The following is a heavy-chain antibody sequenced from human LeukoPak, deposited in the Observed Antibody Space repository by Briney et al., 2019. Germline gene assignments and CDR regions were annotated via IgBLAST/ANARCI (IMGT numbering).Heavy chain of an antibody. V-gene: IGHV3-21*01. J-gene: IGHJ4*02. D-gene: IGHD2-15*01. Sequence: GGSLRLSCAASGFTFSDYTLNWVRQAPGKGLEWVSSISSSGRFIYYADSLKGRFTISRDNAKNSLYLQMNSLRAEDTAVYYCARDRLMVSGGSCYDYWGQGTLVTVSS. CDR1: GFTFSDYT. CDR3: ARDRLMVSGGSCYDY. CDR2: ISSSGRFI.